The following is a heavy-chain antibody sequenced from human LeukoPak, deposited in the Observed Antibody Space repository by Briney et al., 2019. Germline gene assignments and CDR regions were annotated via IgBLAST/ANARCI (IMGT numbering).Heavy chain of an antibody. Sequence: RGSLRLSCAASGFTLSNYAMHWGRQAPGKGLEYVSTISSNGVSTYYANSVKGRFTISRDNSKNTLYLQMGSLRAEDMAVYYCARGPPDYYHYGMDVWGQGTTVTVSS. CDR3: ARGPPDYYHYGMDV. J-gene: IGHJ6*02. CDR1: GFTLSNYA. CDR2: ISSNGVST. V-gene: IGHV3-64*01.